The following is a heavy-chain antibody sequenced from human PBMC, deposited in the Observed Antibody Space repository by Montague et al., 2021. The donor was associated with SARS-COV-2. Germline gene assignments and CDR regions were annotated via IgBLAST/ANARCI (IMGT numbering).Heavy chain of an antibody. D-gene: IGHD3-10*01. V-gene: IGHV4-59*08. CDR3: ARQITMVREPFDS. CDR2: IYYYGSV. J-gene: IGHJ4*02. CDR1: GDSVSRSY. Sequence: SETLSLICTVAGDSVSRSYWNWIRQSPGKGLEWIGNIYYYGSVNYNPSLKSQLSISLDTSKNQLSLTLTSVTAADTATYYCARQITMVREPFDSWGQGTLVLVSS.